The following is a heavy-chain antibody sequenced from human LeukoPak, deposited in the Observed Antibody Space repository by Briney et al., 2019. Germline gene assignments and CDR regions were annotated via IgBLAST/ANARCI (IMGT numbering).Heavy chain of an antibody. CDR2: ICYLGTN. CDR3: ARHSSSNYNWLDP. CDR1: GASISSYC. V-gene: IGHV4-59*08. Sequence: PSETLSLTCAVSGASISSYCWSWVRQPPRKGLEWIGYICYLGTNNYNPSLKSRVTMSVDTSKNHFSLNVTSVTAADTAVYYCARHSSSNYNWLDPWGQGTLVTVSS. J-gene: IGHJ5*02.